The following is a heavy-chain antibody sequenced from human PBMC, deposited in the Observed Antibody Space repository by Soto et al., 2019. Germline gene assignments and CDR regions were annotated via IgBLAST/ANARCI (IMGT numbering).Heavy chain of an antibody. CDR2: IKRDGSEK. J-gene: IGHJ4*02. CDR1: GFTFGSNW. CDR3: AGLEWESTGYADY. Sequence: EVQLVESGGGLVQPGGSLRLSCAASGFTFGSNWMSWVRQAPGKGLEWVANIKRDGSEKYYVDSVKGRFTISRHNAKNTLYLQMNSLRADDTAVYYCAGLEWESTGYADYWGQGTLVTVSS. D-gene: IGHD3-3*01. V-gene: IGHV3-7*03.